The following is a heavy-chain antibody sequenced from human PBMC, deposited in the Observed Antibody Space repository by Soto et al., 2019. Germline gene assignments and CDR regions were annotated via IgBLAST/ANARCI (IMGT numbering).Heavy chain of an antibody. D-gene: IGHD3-3*01. V-gene: IGHV1-46*03. J-gene: IGHJ4*02. CDR1: GYAFTGYY. CDR2: INPSGGST. Sequence: ASVKLSCKASGYAFTGYYIHWVRQSPGQGLEWMGIINPSGGSTSYAQKFQCRLTMTRDTSTSTVYMELSSLRSEDTAVYYCARATPYEFWTSYYFDYLGQGTLVTVSS. CDR3: ARATPYEFWTSYYFDY.